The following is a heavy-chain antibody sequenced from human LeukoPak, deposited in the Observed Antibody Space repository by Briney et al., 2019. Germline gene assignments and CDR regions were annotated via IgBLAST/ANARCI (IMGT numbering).Heavy chain of an antibody. J-gene: IGHJ4*02. CDR1: GFIFSDYY. CDR2: SSSRTSNT. Sequence: GGSLRLSCAASGFIFSDYYMSWIRQAPGKGLGWVSYSSSRTSNTNYADSVKGRFTISRDNAKNSLYLQMNSLRAEDTAVYYCARVSGSGYDFDYWGQGTLVTVSS. V-gene: IGHV3-11*05. CDR3: ARVSGSGYDFDY. D-gene: IGHD5-12*01.